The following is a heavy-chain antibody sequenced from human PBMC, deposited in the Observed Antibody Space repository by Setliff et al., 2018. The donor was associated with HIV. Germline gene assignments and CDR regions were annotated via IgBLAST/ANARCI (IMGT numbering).Heavy chain of an antibody. J-gene: IGHJ4*02. CDR2: MYYSGST. CDR3: ARGRLKGDFSLDY. Sequence: PSETLSLTCTVSGDSISSYYWSWIRQPPGKGLEWIGYMYYSGSTNYNPPLKSRASMLADTAKNQVSLRVTSVTAADSAVYYCARGRLKGDFSLDYWGLGILVTVPS. V-gene: IGHV4-59*01. CDR1: GDSISSYY. D-gene: IGHD2-21*02.